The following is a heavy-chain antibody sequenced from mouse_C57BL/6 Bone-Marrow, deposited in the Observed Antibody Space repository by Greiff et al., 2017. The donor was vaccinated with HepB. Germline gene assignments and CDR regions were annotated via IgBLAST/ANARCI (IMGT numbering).Heavy chain of an antibody. V-gene: IGHV1-64*01. D-gene: IGHD4-1*01. CDR2: IHPNSGST. CDR1: GYTFTSYW. Sequence: QVQLKQPGAELVKPGASVKLSCKASGYTFTSYWMHWVKQRPGQGLEWIGMIHPNSGSTNYNEKFTSKATLTVDKSSSTAYMQLSSLTSEDSAVYYCASNWDLSYWYFDVWGTGTTVTVSS. CDR3: ASNWDLSYWYFDV. J-gene: IGHJ1*03.